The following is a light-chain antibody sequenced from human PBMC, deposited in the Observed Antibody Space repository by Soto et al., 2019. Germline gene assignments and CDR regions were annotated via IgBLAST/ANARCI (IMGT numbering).Light chain of an antibody. CDR3: QQYNSYPIA. V-gene: IGKV1-5*01. J-gene: IGKJ3*01. CDR1: QSITSR. CDR2: DAS. Sequence: DIHMTQSPSTLSASVGDRATITRRASQSITSRSARYQQKPGKAPKLLIYDASSLESGVPSRFSGSGSGTEFTLTISSLQPDDFATYYCQQYNSYPIAFGPGTKVDIK.